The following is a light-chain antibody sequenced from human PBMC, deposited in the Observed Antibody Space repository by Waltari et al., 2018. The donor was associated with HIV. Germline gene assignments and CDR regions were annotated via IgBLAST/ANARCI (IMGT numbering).Light chain of an antibody. CDR3: QVWHRDSEHYV. V-gene: IGLV3-21*02. J-gene: IGLJ1*01. Sequence: SYVLTQPPSVPVAPGQTARITCGGHDIGSQSVQWYQQKPGQAPVLVVYDDRSRPSGIPERFSGSNFGSTATLTISRVEAGDEADYYCQVWHRDSEHYVFGTGTKVTVL. CDR2: DDR. CDR1: DIGSQS.